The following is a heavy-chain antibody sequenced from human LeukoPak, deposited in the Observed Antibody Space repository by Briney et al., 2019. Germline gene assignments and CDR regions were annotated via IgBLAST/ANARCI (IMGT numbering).Heavy chain of an antibody. J-gene: IGHJ4*02. Sequence: GGSLRLSCAASGFTVSSNYMSWVRQAPGKGLEWVSVIYSGGSTYYADSVKGRFTISRDNSKNTLYLQMNSLRAEDTAVYYCAKGTYDYAWGSYSNYFDYWGQGTLVTVSS. CDR3: AKGTYDYAWGSYSNYFDY. CDR1: GFTVSSNY. V-gene: IGHV3-53*01. D-gene: IGHD3-16*01. CDR2: IYSGGST.